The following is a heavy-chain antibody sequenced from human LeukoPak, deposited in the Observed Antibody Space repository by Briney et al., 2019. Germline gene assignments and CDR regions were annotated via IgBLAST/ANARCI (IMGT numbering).Heavy chain of an antibody. Sequence: GGSLRLSCAASGFTFSSYSMTWVRQAPGKGLEWVSSISSSSSYIYYADSVKGRFTISRDNAKNSLYLQMNSLRAEDTAVYYCARDEEYPYYDFWSGYYTFDYWGQGTLVTVSS. J-gene: IGHJ4*02. V-gene: IGHV3-21*01. CDR2: ISSSSSYI. CDR3: ARDEEYPYYDFWSGYYTFDY. D-gene: IGHD3-3*01. CDR1: GFTFSSYS.